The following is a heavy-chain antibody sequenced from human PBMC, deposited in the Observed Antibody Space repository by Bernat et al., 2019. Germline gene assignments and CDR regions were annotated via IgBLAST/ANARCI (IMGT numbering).Heavy chain of an antibody. CDR1: GFTFSSYS. Sequence: EVQLVESGGGLVKPGGSLRLSCAASGFTFSSYSMNWVRQAPGKGLEWVSYISSSSSYIYYADSVKGRFTISRDNAKNSLYLQMNSLRAEDTAVCYCARDSTNMVQGVPGYYYYYYMDVWGKGTTVTVSS. J-gene: IGHJ6*03. V-gene: IGHV3-21*05. D-gene: IGHD3-10*01. CDR3: ARDSTNMVQGVPGYYYYYYMDV. CDR2: ISSSSSYI.